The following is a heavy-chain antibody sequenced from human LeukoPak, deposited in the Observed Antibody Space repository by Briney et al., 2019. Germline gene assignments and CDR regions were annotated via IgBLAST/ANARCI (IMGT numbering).Heavy chain of an antibody. D-gene: IGHD1-26*01. CDR3: ARDWDGRQNYFDP. CDR2: TSTFDGP. V-gene: IGHV1-18*01. J-gene: IGHJ5*02. Sequence: ASVKVSCTSSGYTFTTFGISWVRQAPGQGLEWMGWTSTFDGPNYAQKFQGRVTMTTDTSTSTVYMELRSLSSDDTAVYYCARDWDGRQNYFDPCGQGTLVTVSS. CDR1: GYTFTTFG.